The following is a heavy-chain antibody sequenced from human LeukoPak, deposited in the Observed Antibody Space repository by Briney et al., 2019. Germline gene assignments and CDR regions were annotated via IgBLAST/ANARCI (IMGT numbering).Heavy chain of an antibody. CDR2: ISSSSDYI. CDR3: ARGLARDSSSSYPSDY. D-gene: IGHD6-6*01. Sequence: GGSLRLSCAASGFTFSSYRMSWVRQAPGKGLEWVSSISSSSDYIYYAYPVKGRFTISRDNAKNSLYLQMNSLRAEDTAVYYCARGLARDSSSSYPSDYWGQGTLVTVSS. CDR1: GFTFSSYR. J-gene: IGHJ4*02. V-gene: IGHV3-21*01.